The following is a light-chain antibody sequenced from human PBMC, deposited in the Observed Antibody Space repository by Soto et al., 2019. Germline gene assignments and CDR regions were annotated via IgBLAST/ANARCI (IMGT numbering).Light chain of an antibody. Sequence: EVVLTQSPATLSLSPGEKATLSCRASQSISTFLAWYQQKPGLAPRLLIYDASNRATGIPDRFSGSGSGTEVTLTISSLEHADFAVYYCQQCDNWPPQWSFGQGTKVEIK. J-gene: IGKJ1*01. CDR1: QSISTF. V-gene: IGKV3-11*01. CDR2: DAS. CDR3: QQCDNWPPQWS.